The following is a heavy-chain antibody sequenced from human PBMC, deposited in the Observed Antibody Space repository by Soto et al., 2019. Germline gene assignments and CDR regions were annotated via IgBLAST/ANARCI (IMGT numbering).Heavy chain of an antibody. D-gene: IGHD1-1*01. V-gene: IGHV4-34*01. CDR2: MSHSCGT. CDR1: GGFVSSGSYY. Sequence: QVQLQQWGAGLLKPSETLSLTCAVYGGFVSSGSYYWSWIRQPPGKGLEWIGEMSHSCGTHFNPSLKSRFTISVDTSKNQFSLKMSSVTAADTALYYCARVERGTATTVVDAFDIWGPGTMVTVSS. J-gene: IGHJ3*02. CDR3: ARVERGTATTVVDAFDI.